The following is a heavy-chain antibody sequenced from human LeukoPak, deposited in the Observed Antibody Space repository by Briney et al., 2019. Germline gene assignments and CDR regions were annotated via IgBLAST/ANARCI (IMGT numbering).Heavy chain of an antibody. Sequence: NPSETLSLTCTVSGDSISSGSYYWSWIRQPANKGLEWIGRIYTGGSTDYNPSLRSRVTISVDTSKNHFSLKLSSVTAADTAVYYCVRHVVRQQLVTLWGQGTLVTVSS. J-gene: IGHJ4*02. V-gene: IGHV4-61*02. D-gene: IGHD6-13*01. CDR2: IYTGGST. CDR3: VRHVVRQQLVTL. CDR1: GDSISSGSYY.